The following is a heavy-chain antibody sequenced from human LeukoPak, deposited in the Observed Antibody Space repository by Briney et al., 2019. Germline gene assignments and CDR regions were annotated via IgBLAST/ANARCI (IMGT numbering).Heavy chain of an antibody. V-gene: IGHV3-7*01. J-gene: IGHJ3*02. CDR2: IKQDGSEK. CDR1: GFTFSSYW. D-gene: IGHD4-17*01. Sequence: PGGSLRLSCAASGFTFSSYWMSWVRQDPGKGLEWVANIKQDGSEKYYVDSVKGRFTISRDNAKNSLYLQMTSLRAEDTAVYYCARAVSGDDDAFDIWGQGTMVTVSS. CDR3: ARAVSGDDDAFDI.